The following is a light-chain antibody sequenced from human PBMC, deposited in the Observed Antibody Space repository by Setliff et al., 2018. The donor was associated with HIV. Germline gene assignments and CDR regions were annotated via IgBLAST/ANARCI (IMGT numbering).Light chain of an antibody. Sequence: QSALTQPASVSGSPGQSITISCTGTSSDVGGYNYVSWYQQHPGKAPKLMIYDVNNRPSGVSYRFFGSKPGNTASLTISGLQAEDEADYYCSSYTSSSTRVFGTGTKVTVL. CDR2: DVN. CDR1: SSDVGGYNY. V-gene: IGLV2-14*03. CDR3: SSYTSSSTRV. J-gene: IGLJ1*01.